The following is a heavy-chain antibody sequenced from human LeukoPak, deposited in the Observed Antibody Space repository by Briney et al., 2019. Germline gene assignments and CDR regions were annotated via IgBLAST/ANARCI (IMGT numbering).Heavy chain of an antibody. Sequence: GGSLRLSCAASGFTFATYTMSWVRQIPGKGLDWVSAIRSSGDSTYYADSAKGRFTISRDNSKNTLYLQMSSLRAEDTAVYYCAKGGAVTGTMYFQYWGQGTLVTVSS. CDR2: IRSSGDST. V-gene: IGHV3-23*01. CDR3: AKGGAVTGTMYFQY. CDR1: GFTFATYT. D-gene: IGHD6-19*01. J-gene: IGHJ1*01.